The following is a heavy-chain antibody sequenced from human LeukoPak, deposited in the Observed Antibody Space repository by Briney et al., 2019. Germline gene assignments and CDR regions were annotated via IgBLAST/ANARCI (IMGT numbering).Heavy chain of an antibody. D-gene: IGHD3-3*01. J-gene: IGHJ5*02. V-gene: IGHV4-59*01. CDR1: GGSITSYY. CDR3: ASTEFFGRWFDP. Sequence: SETLSLTCTVSGGSITSYYWSWIRQPPGKGLEWIGYIYYSGSTNYNPSLKSRVTISVDTSMNQFSLKLSSVTAADTAVYYCASTEFFGRWFDPWGQGTLVTVSS. CDR2: IYYSGST.